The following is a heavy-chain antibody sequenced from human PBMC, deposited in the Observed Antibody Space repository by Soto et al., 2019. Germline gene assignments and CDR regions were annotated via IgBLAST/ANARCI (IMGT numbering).Heavy chain of an antibody. CDR2: INHSGST. J-gene: IGHJ4*02. CDR3: ARAASVTTQGYFDY. V-gene: IGHV4-34*01. CDR1: GGSFSGYY. D-gene: IGHD4-17*01. Sequence: SETLSLTCAVYGGSFSGYYWSWIRQPPGKGLEWIGEINHSGSTNYNPSLKSRVTISVDTSKNQSSLKLSSVTAADTAVYYCARAASVTTQGYFDYWGQGTLVTV.